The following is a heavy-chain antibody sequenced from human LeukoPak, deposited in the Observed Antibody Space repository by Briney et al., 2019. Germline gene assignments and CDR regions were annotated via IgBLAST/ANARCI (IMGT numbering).Heavy chain of an antibody. CDR2: MNLDGSEK. D-gene: IGHD2-8*01. CDR1: GFTFSSYA. J-gene: IGHJ4*02. Sequence: GGSLRLSCAASGFTFSSYAMSWVRQAPGKGLEWVARMNLDGSEKYYVDSVKGRFTISRDNAKTSLYLEMNSLRAEDTAVYYCARDATYCTNGVCYTRFDYWGQGTLVTVSS. CDR3: ARDATYCTNGVCYTRFDY. V-gene: IGHV3-7*01.